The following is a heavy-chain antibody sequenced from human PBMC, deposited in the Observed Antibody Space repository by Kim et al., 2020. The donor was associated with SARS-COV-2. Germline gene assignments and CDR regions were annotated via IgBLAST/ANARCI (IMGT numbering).Heavy chain of an antibody. J-gene: IGHJ4*02. CDR2: IYHSGST. V-gene: IGHV4-38-2*02. CDR3: ARTQALPLEL. D-gene: IGHD1-26*01. Sequence: SETLSLTCTVSGYSISSGYYWGWIRQPPGKGLEWIGSIYHSGSTYYNPSLKSRVTISVDTSKNQFSLKLSSVTAADTAVYYCARTQALPLELWGQGTLVTVSS. CDR1: GYSISSGYY.